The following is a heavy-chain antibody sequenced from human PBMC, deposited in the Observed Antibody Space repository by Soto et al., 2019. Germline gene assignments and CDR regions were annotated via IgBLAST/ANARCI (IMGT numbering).Heavy chain of an antibody. CDR3: ATLPPTLDWFDP. CDR2: INPNSGAT. J-gene: IGHJ5*02. Sequence: QVQLVQSGAEVKKPGTSVKVSCKTSGYTFTGYFIHWLRHAPGQGLEWMGRINPNSGATNYARKFHDRVTMTRDTSINTAYMELSSLRSDDTAIYDCATLPPTLDWFDPWGQGTLVTVSS. V-gene: IGHV1-2*06. CDR1: GYTFTGYF.